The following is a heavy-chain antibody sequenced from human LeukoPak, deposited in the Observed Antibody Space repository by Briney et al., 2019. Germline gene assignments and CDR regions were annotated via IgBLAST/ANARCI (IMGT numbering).Heavy chain of an antibody. D-gene: IGHD4-11*01. CDR1: GGSISDYY. CDR3: ARAVTTKTYYYMDV. Sequence: SETLSLTCTVSGGSISDYYWSWIRQSPGKGLEWIGYIYYSGTTNYNPSLKSRVTISVDTSKNQFSLKLSSVTAADTAVYFCARAVTTKTYYYMDVWGKGTTVTVSS. CDR2: IYYSGTT. V-gene: IGHV4-59*12. J-gene: IGHJ6*03.